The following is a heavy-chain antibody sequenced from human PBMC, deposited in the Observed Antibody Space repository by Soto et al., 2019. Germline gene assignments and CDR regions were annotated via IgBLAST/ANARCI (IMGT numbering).Heavy chain of an antibody. V-gene: IGHV4-34*01. Sequence: SETLSLTCAVYGGSFSGYYWSWIRQPPGKGLEWIGEINHSGSTNYNPSLKSRVTISVDTSKNQFSLKLSSVTAAGTAVYYCARGGVQDGWYGDYWGQGTLVTVSS. J-gene: IGHJ4*02. CDR3: ARGGVQDGWYGDY. CDR2: INHSGST. CDR1: GGSFSGYY. D-gene: IGHD6-19*01.